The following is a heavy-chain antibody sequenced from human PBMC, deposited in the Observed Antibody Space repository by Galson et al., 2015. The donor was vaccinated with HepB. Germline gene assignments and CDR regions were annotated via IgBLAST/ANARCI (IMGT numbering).Heavy chain of an antibody. CDR1: GFTFSDYY. D-gene: IGHD1-26*01. Sequence: SLRLSCAASGFTFSDYYMSWIRQAPGKGLEWVSYISSSSSYTNYADSVKGRFTISRDNAKNSLYLQMNSLRAEDTAVYYCARPQVGATSPFDYWGQGTLVTVSS. CDR3: ARPQVGATSPFDY. J-gene: IGHJ4*02. V-gene: IGHV3-11*06. CDR2: ISSSSSYT.